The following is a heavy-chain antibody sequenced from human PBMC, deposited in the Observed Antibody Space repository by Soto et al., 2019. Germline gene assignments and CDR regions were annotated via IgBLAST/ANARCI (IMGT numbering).Heavy chain of an antibody. CDR1: GYDFSNYW. D-gene: IGHD5-12*01. Sequence: GESLKISCKGSGYDFSNYWIVWLRQNPGNGLEWMWIIYPGDPDPRYSPSFQGQVTISADKSISTAYLQWGSLKASDTAKYYCARRGDGYNAGYYYGLDVWGQGTTVTVSS. V-gene: IGHV5-51*01. CDR2: IYPGDPDP. CDR3: ARRGDGYNAGYYYGLDV. J-gene: IGHJ6*02.